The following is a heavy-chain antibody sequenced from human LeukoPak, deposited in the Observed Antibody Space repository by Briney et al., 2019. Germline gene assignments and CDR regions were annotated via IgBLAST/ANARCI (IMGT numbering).Heavy chain of an antibody. CDR3: ASSPADYDSSGYLAGAFDI. D-gene: IGHD3-22*01. CDR1: GGTFSSYA. V-gene: IGHV1-69*05. Sequence: SVTVSCKASGGTFSSYAISWVRQAPGQGLEWMGGIIPIFGTANYAQKFQGRVTITTDESTSTAYMELSGLRSEDTAVYYCASSPADYDSSGYLAGAFDIWGQGTIVTVSS. J-gene: IGHJ3*02. CDR2: IIPIFGTA.